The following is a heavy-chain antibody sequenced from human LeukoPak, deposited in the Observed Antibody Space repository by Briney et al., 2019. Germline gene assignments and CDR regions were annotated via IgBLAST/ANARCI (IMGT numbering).Heavy chain of an antibody. CDR3: ARTDIVVVPAACY. CDR2: IKQDGSEK. J-gene: IGHJ4*02. CDR1: GFTFSSYW. Sequence: GGSLRLSCAASGFTFSSYWMSWVRQAPGKGLEWVANIKQDGSEKYYVDSVKGRFTISRDNAKNSLYLQVNSLRAEDTAVYYCARTDIVVVPAACYWGQGTLVTVSS. D-gene: IGHD2-2*01. V-gene: IGHV3-7*04.